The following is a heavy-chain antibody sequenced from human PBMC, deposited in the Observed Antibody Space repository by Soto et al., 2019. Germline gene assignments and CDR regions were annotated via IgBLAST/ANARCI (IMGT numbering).Heavy chain of an antibody. Sequence: QVQLQESGPGLMKPSETLSLTCTVSGASITGSSYWSWIRQPAGKGLEWIGRFSLSGTTNYNPSLRGRVTMSADVSKNQFALRLTSVTAADTALYYCERGMTPLGAPAWYYFDSGGQGTLVTVSS. CDR3: ERGMTPLGAPAWYYFDS. V-gene: IGHV4-4*07. CDR1: GASITGSSY. D-gene: IGHD2-15*01. CDR2: FSLSGTT. J-gene: IGHJ4*02.